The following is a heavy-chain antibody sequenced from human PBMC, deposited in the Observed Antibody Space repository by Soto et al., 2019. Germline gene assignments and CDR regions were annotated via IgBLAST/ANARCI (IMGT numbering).Heavy chain of an antibody. CDR3: ARLVLGYCSSTSCYDGWFDP. CDR1: GGSISSHC. D-gene: IGHD2-2*01. Sequence: SETLSHPCTVFGGSISSHCWRWIRQPPGKGLEWVGYIYYSGSTNYNPSLKRRVTISVDTSKNQFSLKLSSVTAADTAVYYCARLVLGYCSSTSCYDGWFDPWGQGTLVTVSS. J-gene: IGHJ5*02. CDR2: IYYSGST. V-gene: IGHV4-59*08.